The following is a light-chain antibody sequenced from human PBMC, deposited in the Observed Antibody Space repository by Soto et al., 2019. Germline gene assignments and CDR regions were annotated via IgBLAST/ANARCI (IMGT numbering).Light chain of an antibody. CDR3: NSYTGSGIV. CDR1: SSDVGVYNY. J-gene: IGLJ1*01. V-gene: IGLV2-14*01. CDR2: EVS. Sequence: HSALTQPASVSGSPGQSITISCTGTSSDVGVYNYVSWYQHHPGKAPKLMIYEVSNRPSGVSYRFSGSKSGNTASLTISGLQAEDEADYYCNSYTGSGIVFGTGTKVTV.